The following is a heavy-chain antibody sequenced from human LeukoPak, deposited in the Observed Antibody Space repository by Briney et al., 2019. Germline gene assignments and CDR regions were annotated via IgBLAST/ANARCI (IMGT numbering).Heavy chain of an antibody. Sequence: GGSLRLSCAASGFTFSSYSMNWVRQAPGKGLEWVSSISSSSSYIYYAHSVKGRFTISRDNAKNSLYLQMNSLRAEDTAVYYCARDQAAAGNCFDYWGQGTLVTVSS. CDR1: GFTFSSYS. CDR2: ISSSSSYI. D-gene: IGHD6-13*01. J-gene: IGHJ4*02. CDR3: ARDQAAAGNCFDY. V-gene: IGHV3-21*01.